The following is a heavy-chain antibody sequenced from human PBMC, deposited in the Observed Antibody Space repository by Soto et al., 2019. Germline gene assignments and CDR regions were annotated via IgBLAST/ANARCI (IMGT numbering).Heavy chain of an antibody. V-gene: IGHV3-30*18. CDR1: GFTFSSYG. J-gene: IGHJ6*02. CDR3: AKMTGKTYWYYGMDV. CDR2: ISSDGSQK. Sequence: GGSVRLSCAASGFTFSSYGMHWVRQAPGKGLEWVAVISSDGSQKYYADSVKGRSSVSRDSSKSMLYLQMNSLRPEDTAIYYCAKMTGKTYWYYGMDVWGQGTTVTVSS. D-gene: IGHD3-9*01.